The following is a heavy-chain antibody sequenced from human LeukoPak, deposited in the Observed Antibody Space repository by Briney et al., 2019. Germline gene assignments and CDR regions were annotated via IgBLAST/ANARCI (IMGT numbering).Heavy chain of an antibody. Sequence: GGSLRLSCAASGFTFRCYAMRWVGQAPGKGLAGVSAISGSGGSTYYADSVKGRFTISRDNSKNTLYLQMNSLRAEDTAVYYCAKDRESYYDSSGLSDYWGQGTLVTVSS. J-gene: IGHJ4*02. V-gene: IGHV3-23*01. CDR1: GFTFRCYA. CDR2: ISGSGGST. CDR3: AKDRESYYDSSGLSDY. D-gene: IGHD3-22*01.